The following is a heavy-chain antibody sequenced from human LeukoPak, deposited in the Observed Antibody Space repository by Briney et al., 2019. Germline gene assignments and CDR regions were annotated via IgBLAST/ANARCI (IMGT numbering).Heavy chain of an antibody. V-gene: IGHV1-8*01. CDR1: GYTFTNYD. CDR2: MNPNSGNT. CDR3: ARGASGGGWYGNDY. D-gene: IGHD6-19*01. Sequence: ASVKVSCKASGYTFTNYDINWVRQATGQGLEWMGWMNPNSGNTGYAQKFQGRVTMTRNTSISTAYMELSSLRSEDTAVYYCARGASGGGWYGNDYWGQGTLVTVSS. J-gene: IGHJ4*02.